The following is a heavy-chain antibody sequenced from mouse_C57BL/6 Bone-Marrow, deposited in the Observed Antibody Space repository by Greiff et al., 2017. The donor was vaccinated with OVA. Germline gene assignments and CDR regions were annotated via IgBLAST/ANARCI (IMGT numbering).Heavy chain of an antibody. CDR1: GYSITSDY. D-gene: IGHD1-1*01. CDR3: ARYRATVVATDWYFDV. J-gene: IGHJ1*03. V-gene: IGHV3-8*01. Sequence: EVKVEESGPGLAKPSQTLSLTCSVTGYSITSDYWNWIRKFPGNKLEYMGYISYSGSTYYNPSLKSRISITRDTSKNQYYLQLNSVTTEDTATYYCARYRATVVATDWYFDVWGTGTTVTVSS. CDR2: ISYSGST.